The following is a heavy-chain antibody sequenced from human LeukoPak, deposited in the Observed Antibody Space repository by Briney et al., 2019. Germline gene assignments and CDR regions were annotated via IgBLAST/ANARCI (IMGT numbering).Heavy chain of an antibody. CDR3: ARDSYGDYYYFDY. CDR2: IRYDGSNK. Sequence: GGSLRLSCVVSGFTFSSYGMHWVRQAPGKGLEWVAVIRYDGSNKYYADSVKGRFTISRDNSKNTLYLQMNSLRAEDTAVYYCARDSYGDYYYFDYWGQGTLVTVSS. V-gene: IGHV3-33*08. J-gene: IGHJ4*02. D-gene: IGHD4-17*01. CDR1: GFTFSSYG.